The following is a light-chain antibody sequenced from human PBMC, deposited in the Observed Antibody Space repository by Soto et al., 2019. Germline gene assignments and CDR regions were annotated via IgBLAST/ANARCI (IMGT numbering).Light chain of an antibody. J-gene: IGKJ2*01. V-gene: IGKV3-15*01. CDR2: GAS. CDR1: QSVTTN. Sequence: EVVMTQSPATLSVSPGERATLSCRASQSVTTNVAWYQQKPGQAPRLLIYGASTRATGVPVRFSGSGSGTEFTLTISSLQSEDFGTYYCQQSYRTPPTFGQGTKLEI. CDR3: QQSYRTPPT.